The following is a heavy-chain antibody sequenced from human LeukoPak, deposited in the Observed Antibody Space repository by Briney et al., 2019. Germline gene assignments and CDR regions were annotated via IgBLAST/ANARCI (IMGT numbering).Heavy chain of an antibody. Sequence: PGGSLRLSCVASGFTFSNYWMHWVRQVPGKGLVWVSRINLDGSTTTYADSVKGRFTISRDNSKNTLYLHMNSLRAEDTAVYYCAKNSYSGTVSLWDFWGQGTMVTVSS. CDR3: AKNSYSGTVSLWDF. D-gene: IGHD1-26*01. CDR2: INLDGSTT. V-gene: IGHV3-74*01. J-gene: IGHJ3*01. CDR1: GFTFSNYW.